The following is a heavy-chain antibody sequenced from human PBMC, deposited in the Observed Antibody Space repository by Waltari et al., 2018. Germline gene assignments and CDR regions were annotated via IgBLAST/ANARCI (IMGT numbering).Heavy chain of an antibody. J-gene: IGHJ5*02. CDR2: IYHSGST. D-gene: IGHD2-15*01. CDR1: GYSISSGYY. V-gene: IGHV4-38-2*01. CDR3: ARGEISEDIVVVVAATEYWFDP. Sequence: QVQLQESGPGLVKPSETLSLTCAVSGYSISSGYYWGWIRQPPGKGLEWIGSIYHSGSTYDNPSLKSRVTISVDTSKNQFSLKLSSVTAADTAVYYCARGEISEDIVVVVAATEYWFDPWGQGTLVTVSS.